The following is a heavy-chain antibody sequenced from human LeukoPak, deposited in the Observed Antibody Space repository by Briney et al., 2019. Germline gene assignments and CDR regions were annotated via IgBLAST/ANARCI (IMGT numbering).Heavy chain of an antibody. CDR2: INEDGSQK. V-gene: IGHV3-7*01. CDR3: VPRDED. CDR1: ANTFSNWW. J-gene: IGHJ4*02. Sequence: GGSPRLSCAAPANTFSNWWMNWVRQAPGKGLEWVANINEDGSQKYYADSVKGRFSISRDNAKSSVHLQMDSLRAEDTAFYYCVPRDEDWGQGILVTVSS.